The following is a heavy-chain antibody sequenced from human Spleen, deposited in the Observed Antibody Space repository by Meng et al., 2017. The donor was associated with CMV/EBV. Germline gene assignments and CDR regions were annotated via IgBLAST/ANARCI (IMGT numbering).Heavy chain of an antibody. CDR1: GVSVSSGSYF. V-gene: IGHV4-39*07. CDR2: IYYSGST. CDR3: AMYYDFWSGIDY. Sequence: SETLSLTCSVSGVSVSSGSYFWAWIRQPPGKGLEWIGSIYYSGSTFYNPSFKSRVTISPDTSNNHLSLRLISVTAADTAVYYCAMYYDFWSGIDYWGQGTLVTVS. D-gene: IGHD3-3*01. J-gene: IGHJ4*02.